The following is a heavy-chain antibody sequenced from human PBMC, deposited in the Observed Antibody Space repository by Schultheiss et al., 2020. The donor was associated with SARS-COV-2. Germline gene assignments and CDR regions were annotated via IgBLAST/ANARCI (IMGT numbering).Heavy chain of an antibody. CDR2: ISSSSSYI. CDR1: GFTFSSYS. D-gene: IGHD3-22*01. J-gene: IGHJ6*02. Sequence: GGSLRLSCAASGFTFSSYSMNWVRQAPGKGLEWVSSISSSSSYIYYADSVKGRFTISRDNSKNTLYLQMNSLRAEDTAVYYCAREGHNYYDSSGHKENYYYYGMDVWGQGTTVTVSS. CDR3: AREGHNYYDSSGHKENYYYYGMDV. V-gene: IGHV3-21*04.